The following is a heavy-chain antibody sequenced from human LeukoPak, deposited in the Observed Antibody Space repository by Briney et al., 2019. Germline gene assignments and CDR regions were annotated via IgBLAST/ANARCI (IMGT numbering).Heavy chain of an antibody. CDR2: INFSGNT. CDR1: NGSVSSDGYY. Sequence: SETLSLTCAVSNGSVSSDGYYWAWIRQSPGKGLEWIGSINFSGNTYYTPSLKSRVTISVDTSKNQFSLKLSSVTAADTAVYYCARDGYSSSPWQSFQHWGQGTLVTVSS. V-gene: IGHV4-39*07. D-gene: IGHD6-6*01. J-gene: IGHJ1*01. CDR3: ARDGYSSSPWQSFQH.